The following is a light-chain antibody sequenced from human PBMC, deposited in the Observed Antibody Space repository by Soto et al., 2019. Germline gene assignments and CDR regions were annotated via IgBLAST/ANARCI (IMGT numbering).Light chain of an antibody. V-gene: IGKV3-15*01. CDR1: QSVSSN. J-gene: IGKJ1*01. CDR2: GAS. CDR3: QQYNNWPET. Sequence: EIVMTQSPATLSVSPGERATLSRRASQSVSSNLAWYQQKPGQAPRLLIYGASTRATGIPARFSGSGSGTEFTLTISSLQSGDFAVYYCQQYNNWPETFGQGTKVDIK.